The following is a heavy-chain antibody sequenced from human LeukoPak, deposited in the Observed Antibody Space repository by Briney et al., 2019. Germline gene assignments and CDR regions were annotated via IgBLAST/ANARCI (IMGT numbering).Heavy chain of an antibody. CDR3: TRDPRAPDY. CDR1: GFTFSSYS. V-gene: IGHV3-48*01. CDR2: ISYTGTI. Sequence: GGSLRLSCAASGFTFSSYSMNWVRQAPGKGLEWVSYISYTGTIYYADSVKGRFTISRDNAKNSLYLHMNSLRAEDTALYYCTRDPRAPDYWGQGTLVTVSS. J-gene: IGHJ4*02.